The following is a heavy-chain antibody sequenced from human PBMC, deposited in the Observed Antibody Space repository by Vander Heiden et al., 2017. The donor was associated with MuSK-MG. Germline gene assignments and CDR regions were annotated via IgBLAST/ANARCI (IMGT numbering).Heavy chain of an antibody. V-gene: IGHV1-18*01. CDR3: ARDQRYGALIRAGSAY. D-gene: IGHD6-19*01. CDR1: GYIFTSFG. Sequence: QVQLVQSGAEVKKPGASVKVSCKASGYIFTSFGISWVRQAPGQGLEWMGWINAYNRNTDYAQKFQGRVTMTTDSSTSTAYMELTSLTSDDTAVYYCARDQRYGALIRAGSAYWGQGTLVTVSS. CDR2: INAYNRNT. J-gene: IGHJ4*02.